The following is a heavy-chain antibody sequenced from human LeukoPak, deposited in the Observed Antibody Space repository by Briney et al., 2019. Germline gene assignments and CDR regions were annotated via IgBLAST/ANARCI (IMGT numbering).Heavy chain of an antibody. CDR2: ISSSSSTI. CDR3: ARERGRNLIYYYYYMDV. CDR1: GFTFSSYS. D-gene: IGHD2-15*01. V-gene: IGHV3-48*01. Sequence: GGSLRLSCAASGFTFSSYSMNWVRQAPGKGLEWVSYISSSSSTIYYADSVKGRFTISRDNAKNSLYLQMNSLRAEDTAVYYCARERGRNLIYYYYYMDVWGKGTTVTVSS. J-gene: IGHJ6*03.